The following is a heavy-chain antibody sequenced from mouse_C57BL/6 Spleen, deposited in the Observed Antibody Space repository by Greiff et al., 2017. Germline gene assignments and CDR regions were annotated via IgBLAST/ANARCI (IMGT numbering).Heavy chain of an antibody. D-gene: IGHD2-3*01. Sequence: QVQLQQSGAELVRPGASVKLSCTASGFNIKDDYMHWVKQRPEQGLEWIGEIDPSDSYTNYNQKFKGKSTLTVDKSSSTAYMQLSSLTSEDSAVYYCARRDLSHFDYWGQGTTLTVSS. CDR2: IDPSDSYT. CDR1: GFNIKDDY. V-gene: IGHV1-69*01. J-gene: IGHJ2*01. CDR3: ARRDLSHFDY.